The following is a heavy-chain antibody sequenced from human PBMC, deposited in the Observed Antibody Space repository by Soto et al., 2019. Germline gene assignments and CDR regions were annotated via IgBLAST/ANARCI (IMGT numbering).Heavy chain of an antibody. J-gene: IGHJ4*02. D-gene: IGHD3-16*02. CDR1: RYSVRIYV. CDR2: INAATGNT. Sequence: VSVKIARTASRYSVRIYVLAGALKNPGQRLERMGWINAATGNTKYSQKFQSRVSITRDTSASTAYMELSSLRSDDTAVYYCTRSAVRPSGGLIGPFVYCGQGTVVPVS. CDR3: TRSAVRPSGGLIGPFVY. V-gene: IGHV1-3*01.